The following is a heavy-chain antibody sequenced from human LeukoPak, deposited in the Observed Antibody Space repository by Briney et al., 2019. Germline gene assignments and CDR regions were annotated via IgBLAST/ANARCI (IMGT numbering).Heavy chain of an antibody. CDR3: AKDERAPSVGVVVAATPPHYFDY. CDR2: ISGSGGST. V-gene: IGHV3-23*01. CDR1: GFTFSSYA. D-gene: IGHD2-15*01. J-gene: IGHJ4*02. Sequence: GGSLRLSCAASGFTFSSYAMSWVRQAPGKGLEWVSAISGSGGSTYYADSVKGRFTISRDNSKNTLYLQMNGLRAEDTAVYYCAKDERAPSVGVVVAATPPHYFDYWGQGTLVTVSS.